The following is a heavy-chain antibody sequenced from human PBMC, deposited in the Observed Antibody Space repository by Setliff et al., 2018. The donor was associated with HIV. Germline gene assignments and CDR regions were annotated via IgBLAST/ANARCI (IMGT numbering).Heavy chain of an antibody. J-gene: IGHJ4*02. D-gene: IGHD3-3*01. Sequence: LSLTCTVSGGSISGSSDYWGWIRQPPGKGLEWIGSIFYTGSTYYNPSLKGRVTVSVDTSINQFSLKLSSVTAADTSVYYCARHSSSGYLPYYFDYWGQGTLVTVSS. CDR2: IFYTGST. CDR1: GGSISGSSDY. V-gene: IGHV4-39*01. CDR3: ARHSSSGYLPYYFDY.